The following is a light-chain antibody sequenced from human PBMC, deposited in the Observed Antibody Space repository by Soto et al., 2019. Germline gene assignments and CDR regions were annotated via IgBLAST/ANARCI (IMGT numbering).Light chain of an antibody. Sequence: EIQMTQSPSSLSASVGDRVTITCRASQGISNYLAWYQQQPGKVPKLLIYGASTLQSGFPSRLSGSGSGTDFTRIINSLQPEDVATYYCQTYDSAPWTFGQGTKVEIK. CDR1: QGISNY. CDR3: QTYDSAPWT. CDR2: GAS. V-gene: IGKV1-27*01. J-gene: IGKJ1*01.